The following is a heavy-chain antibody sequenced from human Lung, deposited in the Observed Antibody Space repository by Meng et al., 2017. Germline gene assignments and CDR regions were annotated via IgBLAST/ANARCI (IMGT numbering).Heavy chain of an antibody. CDR2: ISVYNVNT. CDR1: GYPFTNYG. J-gene: IGHJ4*02. D-gene: IGHD6-19*01. Sequence: QVHLVQSGAEVREPGGSGKVSCKASGYPFTNYGISWVRQAPGQGLEWMGWISVYNVNTNYAQKFQGRVTMTTDTSTSTTYMELRSLRSDDTGVYYCARSPYSSGWPNFDSWGQGTLVTVSS. V-gene: IGHV1-18*01. CDR3: ARSPYSSGWPNFDS.